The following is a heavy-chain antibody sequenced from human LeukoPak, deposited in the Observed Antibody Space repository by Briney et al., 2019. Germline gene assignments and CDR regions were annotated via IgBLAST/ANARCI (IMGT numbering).Heavy chain of an antibody. Sequence: SETLSLTCAVSGGSISSSNWWSWVRQPPGKGLEWIGEIYHSGSTNYNPSLKSRVTISVDKSKNQFSLKLSSVTAADTAVYYCARVLAVAGSSWFDPWGQGTLVTVSS. V-gene: IGHV4-4*02. D-gene: IGHD6-19*01. J-gene: IGHJ5*02. CDR3: ARVLAVAGSSWFDP. CDR2: IYHSGST. CDR1: GGSISSSNW.